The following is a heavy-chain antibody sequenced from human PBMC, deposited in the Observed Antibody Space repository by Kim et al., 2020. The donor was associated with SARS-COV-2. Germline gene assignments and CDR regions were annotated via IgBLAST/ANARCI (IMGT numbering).Heavy chain of an antibody. CDR3: ATNPRTGSANLFDN. V-gene: IGHV1-3*01. CDR1: GYTLTKYD. J-gene: IGHJ4*02. Sequence: ASVKVSCKASGYTLTKYDLHWVRQAPGQRPEWMGWISAGNANTKYSQEFQGRVTITRDTSASTVYMELSSLRSEDTAVYYCATNPRTGSANLFDNWGQGT. D-gene: IGHD1-1*01. CDR2: ISAGNANT.